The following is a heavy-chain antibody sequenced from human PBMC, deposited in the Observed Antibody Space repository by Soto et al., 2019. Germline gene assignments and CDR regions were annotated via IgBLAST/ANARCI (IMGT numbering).Heavy chain of an antibody. CDR2: IYYSGST. Sequence: SETLSLTCTVSGGSISSGGYYWSWIRQHPGKGLEWIGYIYYSGSTYYNPSLKSRVTISVDTSKNQFSLKLSSVTAADTAVYYCARGGGVNGYYDILTGYSRSYYYYYYMDVWGKGTTVTVSS. V-gene: IGHV4-31*03. D-gene: IGHD3-9*01. J-gene: IGHJ6*03. CDR1: GGSISSGGYY. CDR3: ARGGGVNGYYDILTGYSRSYYYYYYMDV.